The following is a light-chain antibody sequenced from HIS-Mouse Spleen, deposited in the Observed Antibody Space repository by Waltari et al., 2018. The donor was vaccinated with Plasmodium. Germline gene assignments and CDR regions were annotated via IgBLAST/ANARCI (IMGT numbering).Light chain of an antibody. CDR2: DVS. V-gene: IGLV2-11*01. CDR1: SSDVGGYNH. CDR3: CSYAGSYTYV. Sequence: QSALTQPRSVSGSTGQSVTISCPGTSSDVGGYNHVSWYQQNPGKAPKLMIYDVSKRPSGVPDRFSGSKSGNTASLTISGLQAEDEADYYCCSYAGSYTYVFGTGTKVTVL. J-gene: IGLJ1*01.